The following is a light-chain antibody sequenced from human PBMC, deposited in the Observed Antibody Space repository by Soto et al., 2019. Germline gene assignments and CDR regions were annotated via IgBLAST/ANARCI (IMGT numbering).Light chain of an antibody. V-gene: IGLV1-40*01. CDR1: SSNIGAGYD. Sequence: QSVLTQPPSVSGAPGQRVTISCTGSSSNIGAGYDVHWYQQLPGTAPKLLIYGNSNRPSGVPDRFSGSKSGTSASLAITELQAEDDAVYYCQSSDSNLIGSYVSGTGTNVTVL. CDR3: QSSDSNLIGSYV. CDR2: GNS. J-gene: IGLJ1*01.